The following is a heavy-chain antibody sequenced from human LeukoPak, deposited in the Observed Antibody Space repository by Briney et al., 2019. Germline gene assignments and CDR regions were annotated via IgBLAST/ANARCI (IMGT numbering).Heavy chain of an antibody. J-gene: IGHJ4*02. Sequence: GGSLRLSCAASGFTFSDYYMSWIRQAPGKGLEWVSYISSSGSTIYYADSVKGRFTISRDNAKNSLYLQMNSLRAEDTAVYYCVPIITQGGWYYYGSGSYPDAFDYWGQGTLVTVSS. CDR2: ISSSGSTI. D-gene: IGHD3-10*01. V-gene: IGHV3-11*01. CDR3: VPIITQGGWYYYGSGSYPDAFDY. CDR1: GFTFSDYY.